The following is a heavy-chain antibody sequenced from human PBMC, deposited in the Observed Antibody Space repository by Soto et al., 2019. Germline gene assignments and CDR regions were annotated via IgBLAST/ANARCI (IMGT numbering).Heavy chain of an antibody. CDR2: IYPGDSDT. J-gene: IGHJ6*02. Sequence: PGESLKISCKGSGYNFINNWIGWVRQMPGRGLEWMGIIYPGDSDTRYSPSFQGQVTISADKSISTAYLQWSSLKASDSAMYYCAGGRRGTYYYGMDVWGQGTTVTVSS. CDR1: GYNFINNW. V-gene: IGHV5-51*01. D-gene: IGHD3-10*01. CDR3: AGGRRGTYYYGMDV.